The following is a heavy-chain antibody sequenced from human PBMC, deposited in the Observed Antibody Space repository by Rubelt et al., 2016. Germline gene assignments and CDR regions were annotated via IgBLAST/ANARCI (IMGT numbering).Heavy chain of an antibody. CDR3: ARGYYGSGSYGDY. J-gene: IGHJ4*02. D-gene: IGHD3-10*01. CDR1: GGSCSVYY. V-gene: IGHV4-34*01. Sequence: QVQLQQWGAGLLKPSETLSLTCAVYGGSCSVYYWSWIRPPPGKGLDRFEEINHSGSTNYNPAIRSRVTRAVETSRNQCSLKLSSVTAADTAVYYCARGYYGSGSYGDYWGQGTLVTVSS. CDR2: INHSGST.